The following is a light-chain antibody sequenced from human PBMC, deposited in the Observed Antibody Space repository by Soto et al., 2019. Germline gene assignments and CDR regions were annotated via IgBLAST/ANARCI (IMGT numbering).Light chain of an antibody. J-gene: IGLJ3*02. Sequence: QSVLTQPPSVSGAPGQRVTISCIGSISNIGAGHDVHWYQQFPGTAPKLLIYVNTNRPSGVPDRFSGYKSGTSASLAITGLQSEDEADYYCPSYDSSLINSVFGGGTKLTVL. CDR3: PSYDSSLINSV. CDR2: VNT. CDR1: ISNIGAGHD. V-gene: IGLV1-40*01.